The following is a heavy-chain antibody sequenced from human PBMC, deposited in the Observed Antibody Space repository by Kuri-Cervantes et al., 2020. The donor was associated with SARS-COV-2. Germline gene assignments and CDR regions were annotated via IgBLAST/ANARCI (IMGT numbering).Heavy chain of an antibody. D-gene: IGHD1-26*01. Sequence: ESLKISCAVSGYPISSGYYWGWIRQPPGKGLEWIGYIFHSGNTYYNPSLKSRLTVSLDTSKNHFSLRLTSVTAADTAVYYCARVGSGTYYSMASDYWGQGTLVTVSS. CDR1: GYPISSGYY. J-gene: IGHJ4*02. CDR3: ARVGSGTYYSMASDY. V-gene: IGHV4-38-2*01. CDR2: IFHSGNT.